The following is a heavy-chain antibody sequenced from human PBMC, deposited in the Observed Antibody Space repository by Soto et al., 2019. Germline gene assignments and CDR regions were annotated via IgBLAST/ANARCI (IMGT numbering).Heavy chain of an antibody. CDR2: ISAYNGNT. D-gene: IGHD3-22*01. CDR3: ARVSGYYYDSSGYYYDDY. J-gene: IGHJ4*02. Sequence: GASVKVSCKTSGYTFTSYGIGWLRESPGQGLEWMGWISAYNGNTNYAQKLQGRVTMTTDTSTSTAYMELRSLRSDDTAVYYCARVSGYYYDSSGYYYDDYWGQGTLVTVSS. V-gene: IGHV1-18*01. CDR1: GYTFTSYG.